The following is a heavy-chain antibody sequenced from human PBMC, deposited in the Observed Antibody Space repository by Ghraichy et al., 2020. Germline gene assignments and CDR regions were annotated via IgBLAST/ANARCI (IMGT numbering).Heavy chain of an antibody. CDR2: IGGSGGSK. CDR3: ARRMDVTGNYFDN. J-gene: IGHJ4*02. V-gene: IGHV3-23*01. Sequence: GGSLRLSCAASGFTFSTYNMTWVRQTPGKRLEWVSSIGGSGGSKRYADSVKGRFTVSRDNAENMLFLHMNSLRVEDTAVYFCARRMDVTGNYFDNWGQGPLVT. CDR1: GFTFSTYN. D-gene: IGHD1-14*01.